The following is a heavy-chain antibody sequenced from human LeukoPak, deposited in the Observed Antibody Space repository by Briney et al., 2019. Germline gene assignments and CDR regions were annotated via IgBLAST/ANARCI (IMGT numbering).Heavy chain of an antibody. V-gene: IGHV3-7*01. J-gene: IGHJ4*02. Sequence: GGSLRLSCAASGFVFGPYWMSWVRQAPGEGLEWVANINKDGSEIHYVDSVKGRFTISRDNAKKSLFLEMNGLRVEDTAVYYCVRDQDADAGSQYRPFDYWGQGTLVTVSS. D-gene: IGHD4-11*01. CDR1: GFVFGPYW. CDR3: VRDQDADAGSQYRPFDY. CDR2: INKDGSEI.